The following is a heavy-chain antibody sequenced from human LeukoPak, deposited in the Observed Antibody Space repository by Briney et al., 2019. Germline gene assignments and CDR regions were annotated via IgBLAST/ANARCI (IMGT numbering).Heavy chain of an antibody. CDR3: ARGGGGYGYFDY. CDR1: GFDFSTYN. J-gene: IGHJ4*02. V-gene: IGHV3-69-1*02. CDR2: ITGSGII. D-gene: IGHD1-26*01. Sequence: GGSLRLSCAASGFDFSTYNMNWVRQAPGKGLEWVSFITGSGIIYYADSVRGRFTISRDNAKNSLYLQMNSLRVEDTAIYYCARGGGGYGYFDYWGQGTLVTVSS.